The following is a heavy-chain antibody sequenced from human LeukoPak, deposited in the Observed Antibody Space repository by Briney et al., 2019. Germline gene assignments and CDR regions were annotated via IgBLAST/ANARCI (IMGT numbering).Heavy chain of an antibody. Sequence: PSETLSLTCTVSGGSISSSTYYWVWIRQAPGKGLEWIGTIYYSDSTNYNPSLKSRVTTSVDMSKNQLSLNLNSVTAADTAVYYCARQTNRGAGSFDSWGQGTLGTVSS. CDR2: IYYSDST. V-gene: IGHV4-39*01. CDR3: ARQTNRGAGSFDS. D-gene: IGHD1-1*01. CDR1: GGSISSSTYY. J-gene: IGHJ4*02.